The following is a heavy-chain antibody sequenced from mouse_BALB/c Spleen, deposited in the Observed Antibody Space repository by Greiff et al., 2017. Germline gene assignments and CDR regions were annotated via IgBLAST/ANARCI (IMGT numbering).Heavy chain of an antibody. J-gene: IGHJ4*01. CDR2: ISSGGSYT. D-gene: IGHD1-1*01. CDR1: GFTFSSYA. CDR3: ARDYGSSWGAMDY. V-gene: IGHV5-9-4*01. Sequence: EVHLVESGGGLVKPGGSLKLSCAASGFTFSSYAMSWVRQSPEKRLEWVAEISSGGSYTYYPDTVTGRFTISRDNAKNTLYLEMSSLRSEDTAMYYCARDYGSSWGAMDYWGQGTSVTVSS.